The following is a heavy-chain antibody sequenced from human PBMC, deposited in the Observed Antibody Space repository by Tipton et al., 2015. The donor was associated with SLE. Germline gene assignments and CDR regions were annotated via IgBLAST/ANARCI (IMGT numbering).Heavy chain of an antibody. V-gene: IGHV3-7*01. J-gene: IGHJ4*02. CDR1: GFSFNMYW. CDR2: IKEDGSEK. Sequence: SLRLSCAASGFSFNMYWMSWVRQAPGKGLEWVANIKEDGSEKYFVDSVKGRFTISRDNGKNSLYLQMNSLRAEDTAVYYCARDWRWGQGTLVTVSS. CDR3: ARDWR.